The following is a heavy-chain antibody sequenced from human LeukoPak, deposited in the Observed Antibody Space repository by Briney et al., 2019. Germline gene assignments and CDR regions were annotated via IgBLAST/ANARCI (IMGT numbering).Heavy chain of an antibody. CDR2: IIPIFGTA. CDR1: GYTFTGYY. Sequence: ASVKVSSKASGYTFTGYYMHWVRQAPGQGLEWMGGIIPIFGTANYAQKFQGRVTITTDESTSTAYMELSSLRSEDTAVYYCARDLDYRRLNGDYWFDPWGQGTLVTVSS. CDR3: ARDLDYRRLNGDYWFDP. D-gene: IGHD4-17*01. J-gene: IGHJ5*02. V-gene: IGHV1-69*05.